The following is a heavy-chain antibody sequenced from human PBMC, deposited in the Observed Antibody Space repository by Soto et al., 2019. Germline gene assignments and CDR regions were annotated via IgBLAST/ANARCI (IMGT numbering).Heavy chain of an antibody. CDR3: ARAFWSGYYIYFDY. D-gene: IGHD3-3*01. CDR2: IYHSGGT. CDR1: GGSISSNNW. Sequence: SETLSLTCAVSGGSISSNNWWSWVRQPPGKGLEWIGEIYHSGGTNYNPSLKSRVTISVDKSKNLFSLKLSSVTAADTAVYYCARAFWSGYYIYFDYWGQGTLVTVSS. V-gene: IGHV4-4*02. J-gene: IGHJ4*02.